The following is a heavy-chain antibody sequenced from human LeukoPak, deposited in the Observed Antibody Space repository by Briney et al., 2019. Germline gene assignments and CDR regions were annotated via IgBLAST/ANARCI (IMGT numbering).Heavy chain of an antibody. V-gene: IGHV5-10-1*01. D-gene: IGHD2-2*01. CDR3: ARHRYRSRVRGFDY. J-gene: IGHJ4*02. CDR2: IDPSDSYT. CDR1: GYSFTSYW. Sequence: GESLKISCKASGYSFTSYWITWVRQMPGKGLEWMGKIDPSDSYTNYSPSFQGHVTISADKSISTAYLQWSSLKASDTAMYYCARHRYRSRVRGFDYWGQGTLVTVSS.